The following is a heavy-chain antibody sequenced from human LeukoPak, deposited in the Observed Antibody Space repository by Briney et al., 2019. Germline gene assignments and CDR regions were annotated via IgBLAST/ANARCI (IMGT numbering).Heavy chain of an antibody. D-gene: IGHD5-18*01. J-gene: IGHJ4*02. CDR3: ARGGTNTRPVFGYSYGLFDY. V-gene: IGHV4-4*02. CDR1: GGSISSSNW. Sequence: SGTLSLTCAVSGGSISSSNWWSWVRQPPGKGLEWMGEIYHSGSTNYNPSPKSRVTISVDKSKNQFSLELSSVTAADTAVYYCARGGTNTRPVFGYSYGLFDYWGQGTLVTVSS. CDR2: IYHSGST.